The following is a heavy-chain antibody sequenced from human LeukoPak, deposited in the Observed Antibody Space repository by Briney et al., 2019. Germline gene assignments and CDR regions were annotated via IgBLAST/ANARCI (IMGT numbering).Heavy chain of an antibody. V-gene: IGHV4-59*12. J-gene: IGHJ6*03. D-gene: IGHD3-10*01. CDR3: AREKRNYYGSGSYDYYYMDV. Sequence: PSETLSLTCTVSGGSISSYYWSWIRQPPGKGLEWIGYIYYSGSTNYNPSLKSRVTISVDTSKNQFSLKLSSVTAADTAVYYCAREKRNYYGSGSYDYYYMDVWGKGTTVTISS. CDR2: IYYSGST. CDR1: GGSISSYY.